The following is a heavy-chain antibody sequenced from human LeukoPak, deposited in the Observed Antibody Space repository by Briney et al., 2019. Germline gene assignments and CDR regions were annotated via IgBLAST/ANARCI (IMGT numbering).Heavy chain of an antibody. CDR3: ARGGHYDFWSGYHASHWFDP. CDR2: IASDGSST. D-gene: IGHD3-3*01. J-gene: IGHJ5*02. CDR1: GFTFSSYW. Sequence: PGGSLRLSCAASGFTFSSYWMNWVRQAPGKGLVWVSRIASDGSSTTYADSVKGRFTISRDNSKNTLYLQMNSLRAEDTAVYYCARGGHYDFWSGYHASHWFDPWGQGTLVTVSS. V-gene: IGHV3-74*01.